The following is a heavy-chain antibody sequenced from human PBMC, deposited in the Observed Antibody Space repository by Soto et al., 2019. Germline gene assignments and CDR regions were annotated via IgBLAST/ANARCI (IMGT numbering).Heavy chain of an antibody. J-gene: IGHJ1*01. CDR1: GFSLSTSRGG. CDR2: IYWDGDK. Sequence: QITLKESGPTLVKPTQTLTLTCTFSGFSLSTSRGGVGWVRQPPGKALEWLTFIYWDGDKRYSPSLKSRLTRTKDTPNSQVVRTMTNIDPVDTAAYYCPHRPQEGIVVGKYSQHWGQGTTVTVSS. V-gene: IGHV2-5*02. D-gene: IGHD3-22*01. CDR3: PHRPQEGIVVGKYSQH.